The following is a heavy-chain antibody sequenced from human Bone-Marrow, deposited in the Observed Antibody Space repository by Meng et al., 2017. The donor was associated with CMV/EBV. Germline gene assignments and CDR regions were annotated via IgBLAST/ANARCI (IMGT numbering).Heavy chain of an antibody. CDR2: INSDGSST. D-gene: IGHD2-2*01. V-gene: IGHV3-74*01. CDR3: ARDSPYCSSTSCSRRGMDV. J-gene: IGHJ6*02. Sequence: GGSLRLSCAASGFTFSSYWMHWVRQAPGKGLVWVSRINSDGSSTSYADSVKGRFTISRDNAKNTLYLQMNSLRAEDTAVYYCARDSPYCSSTSCSRRGMDVWGQGTTVTVSS. CDR1: GFTFSSYW.